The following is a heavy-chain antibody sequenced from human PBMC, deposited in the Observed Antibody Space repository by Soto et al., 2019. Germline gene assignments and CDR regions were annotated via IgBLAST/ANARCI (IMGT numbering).Heavy chain of an antibody. Sequence: PGGSLRLSCAASGFTLSGYAMDWVRQAPGKGLEYVSGISSNGVSTYYAKSVQGRFTISRDNSKNTVYLQMGSLRPEDMAVYYCARRARPDFYYMDVWGKGTTVTVSS. CDR3: ARRARPDFYYMDV. CDR2: ISSNGVST. D-gene: IGHD6-6*01. V-gene: IGHV3-64*01. J-gene: IGHJ6*03. CDR1: GFTLSGYA.